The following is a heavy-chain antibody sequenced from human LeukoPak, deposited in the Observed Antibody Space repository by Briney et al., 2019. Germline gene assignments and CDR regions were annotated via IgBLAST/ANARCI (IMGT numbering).Heavy chain of an antibody. Sequence: SETLSLTCTVSGGSISSYYWSWIRQPPGKGLEWIGYIYYSGSTNYNPSLKSRVTISVDTSKNEFSLKLSSVTAADTAVYYCARSLYSSSWEPFDYWGQGTLVTVSS. CDR1: GGSISSYY. J-gene: IGHJ4*02. V-gene: IGHV4-59*12. CDR3: ARSLYSSSWEPFDY. CDR2: IYYSGST. D-gene: IGHD6-13*01.